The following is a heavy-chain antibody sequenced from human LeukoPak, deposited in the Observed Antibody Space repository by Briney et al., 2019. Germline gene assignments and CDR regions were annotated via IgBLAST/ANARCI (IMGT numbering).Heavy chain of an antibody. D-gene: IGHD2-15*01. CDR3: ARRDRHCSGGSCYSSFGY. CDR2: IIPIFGTT. J-gene: IGHJ4*02. CDR1: GGTLTSHA. V-gene: IGHV1-69*13. Sequence: SVKVSCKASGGTLTSHAFSWMRQAPGQGLEWMGGIIPIFGTTKYAQEFQGRVTITADESTSTVYMDLSSLRSEDTAVYYCARRDRHCSGGSCYSSFGYWGQGTLVTVSS.